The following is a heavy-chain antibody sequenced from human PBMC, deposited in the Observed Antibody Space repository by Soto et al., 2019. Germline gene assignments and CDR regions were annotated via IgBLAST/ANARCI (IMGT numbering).Heavy chain of an antibody. Sequence: PGGSPRLSCAASAFTISRYVMSWGRQAPGKGLEWVSAITASGGTTYYADSVKGRFTVSEDNSKNTLYLHMNSLRAEDTAVYYCAKDRNIGDFWSGYDYGMDVWGQGTTVTVSS. V-gene: IGHV3-23*01. CDR1: AFTISRYV. D-gene: IGHD3-3*01. CDR3: AKDRNIGDFWSGYDYGMDV. J-gene: IGHJ6*02. CDR2: ITASGGTT.